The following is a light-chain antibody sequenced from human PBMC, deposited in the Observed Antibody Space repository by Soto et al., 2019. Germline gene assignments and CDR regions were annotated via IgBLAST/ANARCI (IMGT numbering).Light chain of an antibody. CDR2: EVN. Sequence: QSARTRPPSASGSPGQSVTISCTGTSNDVGAYNYVSWYQQHPGKAPKVMIYEVNKRPSGVPDRFSGSKSGNTASLTVSGLQAEDEADYYCSSFAVSNSFVFGTGTKVTVL. CDR1: SNDVGAYNY. CDR3: SSFAVSNSFV. V-gene: IGLV2-8*01. J-gene: IGLJ1*01.